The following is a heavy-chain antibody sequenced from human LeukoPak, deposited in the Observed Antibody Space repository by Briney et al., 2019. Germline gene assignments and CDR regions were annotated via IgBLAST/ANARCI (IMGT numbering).Heavy chain of an antibody. D-gene: IGHD6-13*01. CDR3: AKTRPLDSSSWSHGDY. CDR2: ISGSGGST. Sequence: PGGSLRLSCAASEFTFSSYAMSWVRQAPGKGLEWVSAISGSGGSTFYGDSVKGRFTISRDNSKNTLYLQMNSLRAEDTAVYYCAKTRPLDSSSWSHGDYWGQGTLVTVSS. J-gene: IGHJ4*02. CDR1: EFTFSSYA. V-gene: IGHV3-23*01.